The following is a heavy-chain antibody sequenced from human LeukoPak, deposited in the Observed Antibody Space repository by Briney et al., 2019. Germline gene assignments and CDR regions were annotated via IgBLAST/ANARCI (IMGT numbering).Heavy chain of an antibody. V-gene: IGHV3-30*19. CDR2: ISNDGNNK. D-gene: IGHD3-10*01. J-gene: IGHJ4*02. Sequence: PGGSLRLSCAASGFTFSYYGMHWVRQAPGKGLEWVAVISNDGNNKYHADSVKGRFTISRDNSKKSLYLQMNSLRAEDTALYYCARDPVSIGSRMNSDYWGQGTLVTVSS. CDR1: GFTFSYYG. CDR3: ARDPVSIGSRMNSDY.